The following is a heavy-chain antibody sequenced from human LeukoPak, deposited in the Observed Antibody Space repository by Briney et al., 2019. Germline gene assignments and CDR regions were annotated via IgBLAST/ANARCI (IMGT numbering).Heavy chain of an antibody. CDR3: AKEGYYYDSSGSGAFDI. J-gene: IGHJ3*02. D-gene: IGHD3-22*01. CDR1: GFTFDDYA. CDR2: ISWDGGST. V-gene: IGHV3-43D*04. Sequence: GGSLRLSCAASGFTFDDYAMHWVRQAPGKGLEWVSLISWDGGSTYYADSVKGRFTISRDNSKNSLYLQMNSLRAEDTALSYCAKEGYYYDSSGSGAFDIWGQGTMVTVSS.